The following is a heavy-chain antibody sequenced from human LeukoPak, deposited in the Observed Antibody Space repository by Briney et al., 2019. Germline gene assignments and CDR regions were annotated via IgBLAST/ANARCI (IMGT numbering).Heavy chain of an antibody. V-gene: IGHV3-7*01. CDR2: VERDESEK. Sequence: GGSLRLSCAASGFTFSDYWMTWVRQVPGKGLEWVANVERDESEKNYVDSVEGHFTISRDNAKKSLDLEMNSLRVEDTALYYCAKVGTWELQRVFENWGQGTLVTVSS. CDR1: GFTFSDYW. D-gene: IGHD1-26*01. J-gene: IGHJ4*02. CDR3: AKVGTWELQRVFEN.